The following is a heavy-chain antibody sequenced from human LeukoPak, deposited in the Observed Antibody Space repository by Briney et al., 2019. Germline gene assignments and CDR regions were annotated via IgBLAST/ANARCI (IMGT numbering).Heavy chain of an antibody. CDR3: ARGWKIYCSSPSCYRTGAFDI. D-gene: IGHD2-2*02. Sequence: PSETLSLTCAVYGGSFSGYYWSWIRQPPGKGLEWIGEINHSGSTNYNPSLKSRVTISVDTSKNQFSLKLSSVTAADTAVYYCARGWKIYCSSPSCYRTGAFDIWGQGTMVTVSS. J-gene: IGHJ3*02. CDR2: INHSGST. V-gene: IGHV4-34*01. CDR1: GGSFSGYY.